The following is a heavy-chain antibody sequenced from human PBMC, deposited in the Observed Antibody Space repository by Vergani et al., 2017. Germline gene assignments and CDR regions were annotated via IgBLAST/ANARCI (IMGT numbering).Heavy chain of an antibody. V-gene: IGHV4-34*01. Sequence: QVQLQQWGGGLLKPSETLSLTCVVNGGSFTSYHCTWIRQSPGEGLEWVGDIDHTGRPDYNPSLKSRLTMSVDKSRNQFSLTLNSVTATDTAIYFCARVNTETNGHLYYDYYMDVWGQGTAVTVS. D-gene: IGHD4-11*01. CDR1: GGSFTSYH. CDR2: IDHTGRP. CDR3: ARVNTETNGHLYYDYYMDV. J-gene: IGHJ6*03.